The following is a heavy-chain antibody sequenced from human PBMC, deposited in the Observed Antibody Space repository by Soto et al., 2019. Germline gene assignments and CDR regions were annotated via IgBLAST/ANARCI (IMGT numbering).Heavy chain of an antibody. CDR3: ARAQAGVVATH. J-gene: IGHJ4*02. Sequence: QVQLQQWGAGLLKPSETLSLTCAVNGGSFTGYYWSWVRQPPGKGLEWIGEIKDGGSTNYSPSLRSRATISADTSKKQFSLKVTSVTAADTAVYYCARAQAGVVATHWDQGTLVTVSS. CDR1: GGSFTGYY. D-gene: IGHD2-15*01. V-gene: IGHV4-34*01. CDR2: IKDGGST.